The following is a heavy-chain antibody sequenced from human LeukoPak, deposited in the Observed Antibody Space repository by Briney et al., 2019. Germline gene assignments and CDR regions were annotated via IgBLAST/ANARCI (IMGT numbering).Heavy chain of an antibody. CDR3: AKGLEYTMIVVVYDY. D-gene: IGHD3-22*01. Sequence: HAGGSLRLSCAASGFTFSSYAMSWVRQAPGKGLEWVSAISGSGGSTYYADSVKGRFTISRDNSKNTLYLQMNSLRAEDTAVYYCAKGLEYTMIVVVYDYWGQGTLVTVSS. CDR1: GFTFSSYA. J-gene: IGHJ4*02. V-gene: IGHV3-23*01. CDR2: ISGSGGST.